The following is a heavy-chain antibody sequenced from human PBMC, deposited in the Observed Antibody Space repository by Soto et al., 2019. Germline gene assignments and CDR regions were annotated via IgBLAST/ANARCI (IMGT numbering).Heavy chain of an antibody. V-gene: IGHV3-7*03. CDR2: IKEDGSDK. Sequence: EVQLVESGGGLVQPGGSLRLSCAASGFNFRTYWMSWVRQAPGKGLEWVANIKEDGSDKYYVDSVKGRLTVSRDNAKNLLYLQLNSLRAEDTAVYYCAREGFSYGPNGAVFDHWGQGSLVTVSS. D-gene: IGHD5-18*01. J-gene: IGHJ4*02. CDR3: AREGFSYGPNGAVFDH. CDR1: GFNFRTYW.